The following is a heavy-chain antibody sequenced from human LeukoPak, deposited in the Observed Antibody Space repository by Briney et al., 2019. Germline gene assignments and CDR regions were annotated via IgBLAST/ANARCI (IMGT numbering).Heavy chain of an antibody. CDR1: GFTFSSYA. D-gene: IGHD2-2*02. CDR2: ISGSGGST. CDR3: AKVDCSSTSCYTRGLGAFDY. J-gene: IGHJ4*02. Sequence: SGGSLRLSCAASGFTFSSYAMSWVRQAPGKGLEWVSAISGSGGSTYYADSVKGRFTISRDNSKNTLYLQMNSLRAEDTAVYYCAKVDCSSTSCYTRGLGAFDYWGQGTLVTVSS. V-gene: IGHV3-23*01.